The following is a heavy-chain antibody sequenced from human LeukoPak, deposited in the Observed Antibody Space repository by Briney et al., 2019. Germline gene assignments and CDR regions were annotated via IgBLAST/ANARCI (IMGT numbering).Heavy chain of an antibody. D-gene: IGHD2-2*01. CDR3: ARAGYCSSTSCYWYYYYGMDV. CDR2: ISSSSYI. CDR1: GFTFSSYS. J-gene: IGHJ6*02. V-gene: IGHV3-21*01. Sequence: PGGSLRLSCAASGFTFSSYSMNWVRQAPGKGLEWVSSISSSSYIYYADSVKGRFTISRDNAKNSLYLQMNSLRAEDTAVYYCARAGYCSSTSCYWYYYYGMDVWGQGTTVTVSS.